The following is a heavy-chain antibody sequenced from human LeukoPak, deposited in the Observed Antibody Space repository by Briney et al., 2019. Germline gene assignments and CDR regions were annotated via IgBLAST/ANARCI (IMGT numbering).Heavy chain of an antibody. J-gene: IGHJ4*02. Sequence: SETLSLTCTVPGGSISGYSWNWLRQTPGKGLEWIGYIYYSGNTNYNPSLKSRVTISVDTTNNQSSLRLTSVTAADTAMYYCARGSNYDSSGYYHDYWGQGTLVTVSS. V-gene: IGHV4-59*01. CDR2: IYYSGNT. CDR1: GGSISGYS. D-gene: IGHD3-22*01. CDR3: ARGSNYDSSGYYHDY.